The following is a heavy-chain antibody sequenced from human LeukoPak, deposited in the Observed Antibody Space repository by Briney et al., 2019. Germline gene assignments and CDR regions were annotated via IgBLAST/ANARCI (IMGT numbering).Heavy chain of an antibody. Sequence: SETLSLTCAVYGGSFSGYYWSWIRHPPGKGLGWIGEINHSGSTNYNPSLKSRVTISVDTSKNQFSLKLSSVTAADTPVYYCARDDLGYYYGSGSSYFDYWGQGTLVTVSS. D-gene: IGHD3-10*01. CDR3: ARDDLGYYYGSGSSYFDY. CDR1: GGSFSGYY. V-gene: IGHV4-34*01. CDR2: INHSGST. J-gene: IGHJ4*02.